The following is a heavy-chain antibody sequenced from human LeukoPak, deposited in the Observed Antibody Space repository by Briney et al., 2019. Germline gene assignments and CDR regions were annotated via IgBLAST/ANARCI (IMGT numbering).Heavy chain of an antibody. CDR3: ASAGGILRYFDWLYPFDY. Sequence: GGSLRLSCAASGFTVSSNYMSWVRQAPGKGLEWVSVIYSGGSTYYADSVKGRFTISRDNSKNTLYLQMNSLRAEDTAVYYCASAGGILRYFDWLYPFDYWGQGTLVTVSS. J-gene: IGHJ4*02. CDR1: GFTVSSNY. V-gene: IGHV3-66*01. CDR2: IYSGGST. D-gene: IGHD3-9*01.